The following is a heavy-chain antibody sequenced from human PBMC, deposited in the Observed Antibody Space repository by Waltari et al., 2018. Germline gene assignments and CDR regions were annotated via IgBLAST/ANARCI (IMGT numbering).Heavy chain of an antibody. CDR3: ANVGYCSSTSCYGGDAFDI. D-gene: IGHD2-2*01. CDR1: GFTFSSYA. Sequence: EVQLLESGGGLVQPGGSLRLSCAASGFTFSSYAMSWVRQAPGKGLEWVSAIIGSGGSTYYADAVKGRFTISRDNSKNTLYLQMNSLRAEDTAVYYCANVGYCSSTSCYGGDAFDIWGQGTMVTVSS. J-gene: IGHJ3*02. CDR2: IIGSGGST. V-gene: IGHV3-23*01.